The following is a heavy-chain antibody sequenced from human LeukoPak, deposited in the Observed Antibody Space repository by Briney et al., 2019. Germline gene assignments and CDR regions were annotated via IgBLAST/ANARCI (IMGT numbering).Heavy chain of an antibody. CDR1: GFTFSSYW. CDR2: INSDGSST. D-gene: IGHD2-2*01. J-gene: IGHJ5*02. Sequence: VGSLRLSCAASGFTFSSYWMHWVRQAPGKGLVWVSRINSDGSSTSYADSVKGRFTISRDNAKNTLYLQMNSLRAEDTAVYYCARDPILGYCSSTSCSHNWFDPWGQGTLVTVSS. V-gene: IGHV3-74*01. CDR3: ARDPILGYCSSTSCSHNWFDP.